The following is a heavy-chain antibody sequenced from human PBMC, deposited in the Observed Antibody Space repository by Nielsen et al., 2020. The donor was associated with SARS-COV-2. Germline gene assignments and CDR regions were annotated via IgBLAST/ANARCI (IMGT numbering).Heavy chain of an antibody. Sequence: SETLSLTCAVYGGSLSGYYWNWIRQPPGKGLEWIGEINHSGSTNYNPSLKSRVTISVDTSKNQFSLKLSSVTAADTAVYYCAREATVTTGYLDYWGQGTLVTVSS. D-gene: IGHD4-17*01. CDR1: GGSLSGYY. CDR3: AREATVTTGYLDY. V-gene: IGHV4-34*01. CDR2: INHSGST. J-gene: IGHJ4*02.